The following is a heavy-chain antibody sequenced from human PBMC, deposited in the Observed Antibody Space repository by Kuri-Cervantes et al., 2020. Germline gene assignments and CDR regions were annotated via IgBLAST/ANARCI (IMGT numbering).Heavy chain of an antibody. CDR1: GGSISTYY. D-gene: IGHD2-15*01. CDR3: ARGVEGFLDYFNY. V-gene: IGHV4-59*01. Sequence: SETLSPTCTVSGGSISTYYWSWIRQPPGKGLEWIGYIYYSGGTNYNPSLKSRVTVSVDTSKNQFSLRLTSVTAADTAVYYCARGVEGFLDYFNYWGQGTLVTVSS. J-gene: IGHJ4*02. CDR2: IYYSGGT.